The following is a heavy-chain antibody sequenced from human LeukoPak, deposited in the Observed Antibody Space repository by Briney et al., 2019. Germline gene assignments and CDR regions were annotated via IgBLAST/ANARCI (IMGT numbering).Heavy chain of an antibody. Sequence: ASVKVSCKASGYTFTGYYMHWVRQAPGQGLEWMGWINPNSGGTNYAQKFQGRVTITRNTSISTAYMELSSLRSEDTAVYYCARGVVSGGYSYGSDYWGQGTLVTVSS. V-gene: IGHV1-2*02. CDR3: ARGVVSGGYSYGSDY. D-gene: IGHD5-18*01. CDR1: GYTFTGYY. CDR2: INPNSGGT. J-gene: IGHJ4*02.